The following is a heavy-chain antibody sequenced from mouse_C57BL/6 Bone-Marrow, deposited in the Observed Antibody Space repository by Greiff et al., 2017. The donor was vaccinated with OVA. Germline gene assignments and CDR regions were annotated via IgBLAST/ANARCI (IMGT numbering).Heavy chain of an antibody. Sequence: QVQLQQPGAELVKPGASVKMSCKASGYTFTSYWITWVKQRPGQGLEWIGDIYPGSGSTNYNEKFKSKATLTVDTSSSTAYMQLSSLTSEDSAVYYCAQLGIYYYGSSSAWFAYWGQGTLVTVSA. D-gene: IGHD1-1*01. V-gene: IGHV1-55*01. CDR2: IYPGSGST. CDR3: AQLGIYYYGSSSAWFAY. CDR1: GYTFTSYW. J-gene: IGHJ3*01.